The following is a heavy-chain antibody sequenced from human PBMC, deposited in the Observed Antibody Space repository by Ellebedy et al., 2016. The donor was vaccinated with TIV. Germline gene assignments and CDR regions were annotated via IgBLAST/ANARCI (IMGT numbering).Heavy chain of an antibody. Sequence: ASVKVSXXASGYTFTSYYMHWVRQAPGQGLEWMGIINPSGGSTSYAQKFQGRVTMTRDTSTSTVYMELSSLRSEDTAVYYCARDMNPLDIVVVPAAPTEYAFDIWGQGTMVTVSS. CDR1: GYTFTSYY. V-gene: IGHV1-46*03. D-gene: IGHD2-2*03. J-gene: IGHJ3*02. CDR3: ARDMNPLDIVVVPAAPTEYAFDI. CDR2: INPSGGST.